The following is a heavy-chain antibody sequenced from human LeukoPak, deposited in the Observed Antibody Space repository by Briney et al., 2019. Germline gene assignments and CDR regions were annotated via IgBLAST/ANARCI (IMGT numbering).Heavy chain of an antibody. V-gene: IGHV3-30-3*01. CDR2: ISYDGNTI. CDR1: EFTFSNYA. CDR3: ARSGGLQKFDY. D-gene: IGHD4-11*01. Sequence: SGGSLRLSCAASEFTFSNYAVHWVRQAPGKGLQWVAVISYDGNTIHYAGSVKGRFTISRDTSKNTLYLQMNSLRTEDTAVYYCARSGGLQKFDYWGQGTLVTVSS. J-gene: IGHJ4*02.